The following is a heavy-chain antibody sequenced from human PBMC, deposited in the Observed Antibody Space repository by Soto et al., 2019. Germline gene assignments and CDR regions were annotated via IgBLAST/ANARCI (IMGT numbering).Heavy chain of an antibody. J-gene: IGHJ4*02. CDR3: ARVPFGWDTELGGYYFDY. CDR1: GGSISSSSYY. D-gene: IGHD6-6*01. V-gene: IGHV4-39*01. CDR2: IYYSGST. Sequence: QLQLQESGPGLVKPSETLSLTCTVSGGSISSSSYYWGWIRQPPGKGLEWIGSIYYSGSTYYNPSFLSRATMSVDTSTKQFAVELSSVTAAVTAMYYCARVPFGWDTELGGYYFDYWGQGTLVSVSS.